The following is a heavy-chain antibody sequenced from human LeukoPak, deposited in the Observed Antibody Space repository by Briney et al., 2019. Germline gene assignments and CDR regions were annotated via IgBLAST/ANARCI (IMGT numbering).Heavy chain of an antibody. J-gene: IGHJ4*02. CDR2: IYYSGST. V-gene: IGHV4-59*01. D-gene: IGHD3-9*01. CDR3: ARSSDILTGPDFDY. CDR1: GGSISSYY. Sequence: SETLSLTCTVSGGSISSYYWSWIRQPPGKGLEWIGYIYYSGSTNYNPSLKSRVTISVDTSKNQFSLKLSSVTAADTAVYYCARSSDILTGPDFDYWGQGTLVTVSS.